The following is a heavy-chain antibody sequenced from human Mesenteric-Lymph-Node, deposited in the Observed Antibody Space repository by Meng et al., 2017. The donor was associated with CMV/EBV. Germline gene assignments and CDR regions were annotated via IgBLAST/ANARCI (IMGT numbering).Heavy chain of an antibody. Sequence: GGSLRLSCKASGYSFTSYWIAWVRQMPGKGLEWMGMVFPSDSDTRYFPSFQGQVTISADTSITTAYLQWSSLKASDTAMYYCARHPISSSSYYYYGMDVWGQGTTVTVSS. D-gene: IGHD6-6*01. CDR2: VFPSDSDT. CDR1: GYSFTSYW. J-gene: IGHJ6*02. V-gene: IGHV5-51*01. CDR3: ARHPISSSSYYYYGMDV.